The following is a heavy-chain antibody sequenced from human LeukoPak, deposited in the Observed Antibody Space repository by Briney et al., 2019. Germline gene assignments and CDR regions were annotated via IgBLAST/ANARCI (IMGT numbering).Heavy chain of an antibody. Sequence: PSETLSLTCTVSGGSISSYYWSWIRQPPGKGLEWIGYIYYSGSTNYNPSLKSRVTISVDTSKNQFSLKLSSVTAADTAVYYCARGGRIVGATKLAPSFDYWGQGTLVTVSS. J-gene: IGHJ4*02. CDR2: IYYSGST. CDR3: ARGGRIVGATKLAPSFDY. CDR1: GGSISSYY. V-gene: IGHV4-59*01. D-gene: IGHD1-26*01.